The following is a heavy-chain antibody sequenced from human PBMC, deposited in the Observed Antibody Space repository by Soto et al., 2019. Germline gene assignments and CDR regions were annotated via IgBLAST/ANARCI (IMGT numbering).Heavy chain of an antibody. CDR3: ARELGYCSSTSCPPSYYYYYMDV. CDR2: IYSGGST. D-gene: IGHD2-2*01. V-gene: IGHV3-53*04. CDR1: GFTVSSNY. Sequence: GGSLRLSCAASGFTVSSNYMSWVRQAPGKGLEWVSVIYSGGSTYYADSVKGRFTISRHNSKNTLYLQMNSLRAEDTAVYYCARELGYCSSTSCPPSYYYYYMDVWGKGTTVTVSS. J-gene: IGHJ6*03.